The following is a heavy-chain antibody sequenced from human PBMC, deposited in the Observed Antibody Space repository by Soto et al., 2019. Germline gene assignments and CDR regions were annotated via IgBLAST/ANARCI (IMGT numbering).Heavy chain of an antibody. CDR1: GYTFSNYG. CDR2: INVDNGKT. V-gene: IGHV1-3*01. Sequence: GASVKVSCKASGYTFSNYGMHWVRQAPGQRPEWMGWINVDNGKTKYSQKLQGRLSITRDTSARTVYMDLSRLRSEDTATYFCARYRHCSGDSCNYYYIMDLWGQGTTVTVSS. J-gene: IGHJ6*02. D-gene: IGHD2-15*01. CDR3: ARYRHCSGDSCNYYYIMDL.